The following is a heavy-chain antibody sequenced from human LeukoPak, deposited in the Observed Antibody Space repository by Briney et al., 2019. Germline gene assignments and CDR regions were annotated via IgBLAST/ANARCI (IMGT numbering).Heavy chain of an antibody. CDR3: ARVTGYIVEAYFDC. Sequence: SETLSLTCSVSGGSISSYYWSWIRQPPGKGLEWIGYIYYSGSTNYNPSPKSRVTISVDTSKNQFSLRLSSVTAADTAVYYCARVTGYIVEAYFDCWGQGTLVTVSS. CDR1: GGSISSYY. J-gene: IGHJ4*02. D-gene: IGHD3-22*01. V-gene: IGHV4-59*01. CDR2: IYYSGST.